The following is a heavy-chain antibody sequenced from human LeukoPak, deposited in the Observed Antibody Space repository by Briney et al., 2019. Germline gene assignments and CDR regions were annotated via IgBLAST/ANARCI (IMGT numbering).Heavy chain of an antibody. D-gene: IGHD1-26*01. CDR2: IYTSGST. CDR1: AGSISTYY. J-gene: IGHJ4*02. CDR3: ARDLEVGAFDY. Sequence: SETLSLTCTVSAGSISTYYWSWIRQPAGKGLEWIGRIYTSGSTNYNPSLKSRVTMSVDTSKNQFSLKLSSVTAADTAVYYCARDLEVGAFDYWGQGTLVTVSS. V-gene: IGHV4-4*07.